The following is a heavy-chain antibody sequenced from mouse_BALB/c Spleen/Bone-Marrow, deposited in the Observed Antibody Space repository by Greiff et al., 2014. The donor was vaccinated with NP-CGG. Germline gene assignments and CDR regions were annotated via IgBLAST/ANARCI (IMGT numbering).Heavy chain of an antibody. Sequence: VQLQQSGAELVRPGSSVKISCKASGYAFSSYWMNWVKQRPGQGLEWIGQIYPGDGDTNYNGKFKGKATLTADKSSSTAYMQRSSITSEVSAVYFCARVRNWDAYWGQGTTLTVSS. CDR3: ARVRNWDAY. D-gene: IGHD4-1*01. V-gene: IGHV1-80*01. CDR2: IYPGDGDT. J-gene: IGHJ2*01. CDR1: GYAFSSYW.